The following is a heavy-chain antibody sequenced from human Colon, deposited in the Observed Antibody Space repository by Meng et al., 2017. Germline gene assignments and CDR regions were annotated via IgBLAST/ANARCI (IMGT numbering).Heavy chain of an antibody. Sequence: GESLKISCAASGFAFNTYTMHWVRQAPGKGLEWVAVITNDGSDRYYGDSVKGRFTVSRDNARNTLYLQMNNLRREDTAVYFCAKVGAPSLIYNYYGMDVWGQGTAVTVS. D-gene: IGHD1-26*01. CDR3: AKVGAPSLIYNYYGMDV. V-gene: IGHV3-30*04. CDR2: ITNDGSDR. CDR1: GFAFNTYT. J-gene: IGHJ6*02.